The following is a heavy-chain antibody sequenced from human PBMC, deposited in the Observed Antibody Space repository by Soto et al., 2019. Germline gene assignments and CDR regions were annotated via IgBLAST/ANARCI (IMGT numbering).Heavy chain of an antibody. J-gene: IGHJ4*02. CDR3: ARSRLDIVVVPAATLDY. CDR1: GFTFSSYA. D-gene: IGHD2-2*01. CDR2: ISYDGSNK. Sequence: ESGGGVVQPGRSLRLSCAASGFTFSSYAMHWVRQAPGKGLEWVAVISYDGSNKYYADSVKGRFTISRDNSKNTLYLQMNSLRAEDTAVYYCARSRLDIVVVPAATLDYWGQGTLVTVSS. V-gene: IGHV3-30-3*01.